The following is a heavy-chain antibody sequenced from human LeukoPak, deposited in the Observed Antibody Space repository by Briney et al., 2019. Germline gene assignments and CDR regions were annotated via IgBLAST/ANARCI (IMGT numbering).Heavy chain of an antibody. CDR3: ARVTGYVIEDYFDY. D-gene: IGHD3-22*01. V-gene: IGHV4-59*01. J-gene: IGHJ4*02. Sequence: ASETLSLTCTISGGSISGYYWSWIRQPPGKGLEWIGFIYYSGSTNYNPSLKSRVTISVDRSKNQFSLKLSSLTAADTAVYYCARVTGYVIEDYFDYWGQGTLVTVSS. CDR1: GGSISGYY. CDR2: IYYSGST.